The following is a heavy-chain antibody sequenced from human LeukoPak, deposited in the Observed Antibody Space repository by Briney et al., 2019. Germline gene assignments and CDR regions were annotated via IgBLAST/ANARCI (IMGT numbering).Heavy chain of an antibody. CDR1: GGTFSSYA. CDR2: IIPIFGTA. CDR3: ARVVDPLRFLFDP. V-gene: IGHV1-69*13. Sequence: GASVKVSCKASGGTFSSYAISWVRQAPGQGLEWMGGIIPIFGTANYAQKFQGRVTITADESTSTAYMELSSLRSEDTAVYYCARVVDPLRFLFDPWGQGTLVTVSS. D-gene: IGHD3-3*01. J-gene: IGHJ5*02.